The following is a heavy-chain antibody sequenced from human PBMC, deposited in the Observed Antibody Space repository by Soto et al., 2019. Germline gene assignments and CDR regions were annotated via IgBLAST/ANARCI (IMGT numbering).Heavy chain of an antibody. J-gene: IGHJ4*02. Sequence: ASVKVSCTASGYTFTSYGISWVRQAPGQGLEWMGWISAYNGNTNYAQKLQGRVTMTTDTSTSTAYMELRSLRSDDTAVYYCARGPDLDYGDYYFDYWGQGTLVTVFS. V-gene: IGHV1-18*04. D-gene: IGHD4-17*01. CDR3: ARGPDLDYGDYYFDY. CDR1: GYTFTSYG. CDR2: ISAYNGNT.